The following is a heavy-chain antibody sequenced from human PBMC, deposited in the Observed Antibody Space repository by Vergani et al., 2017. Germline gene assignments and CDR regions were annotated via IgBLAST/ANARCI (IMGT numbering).Heavy chain of an antibody. Sequence: QVQLQQWGAGLLKPSETLSLTCTVSGGSISSGGYSWSWIRQPPGKGLEWIGYIYHSGSTYYNPSLKSRVTISVDRSKNQFSLKLSSVTAADTAVYYCASLGGWYPYWGQGTLVTVSS. CDR1: GGSISSGGYS. CDR2: IYHSGST. V-gene: IGHV4-30-2*01. D-gene: IGHD6-19*01. CDR3: ASLGGWYPY. J-gene: IGHJ4*02.